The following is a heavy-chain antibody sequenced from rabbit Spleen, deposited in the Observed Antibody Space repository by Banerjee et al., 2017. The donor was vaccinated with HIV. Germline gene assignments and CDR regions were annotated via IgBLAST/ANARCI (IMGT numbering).Heavy chain of an antibody. CDR1: GFSFSSNYW. CDR3: ARDLVAVIGWNFNL. D-gene: IGHD1-1*01. V-gene: IGHV1S40*01. CDR2: INIVTGKS. J-gene: IGHJ4*01. Sequence: QSLEESGGDLVKPGASLTLTCTASGFSFSSNYWICWVRQAPGKGLEWIACINIVTGKSVYASWAKGRFIMSRTSSTTVTLQMTSLTAADTATYFCARDLVAVIGWNFNLWGPGTLVTVS.